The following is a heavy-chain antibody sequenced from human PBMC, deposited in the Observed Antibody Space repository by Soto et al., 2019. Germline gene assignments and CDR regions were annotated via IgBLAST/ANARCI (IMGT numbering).Heavy chain of an antibody. CDR2: ISSSSSYI. CDR3: ARDGRHSSGPLGFDP. J-gene: IGHJ5*02. CDR1: GFTFSSYS. V-gene: IGHV3-21*01. Sequence: GSLRLSCAASGFTFSSYSMNWVRQAPGKGLEWVSSISSSSSYIYYADSVKGRFTISRDNAKNSLYLQMNSLRAEDTAVYYCARDGRHSSGPLGFDPWGQGTLVTISS. D-gene: IGHD6-19*01.